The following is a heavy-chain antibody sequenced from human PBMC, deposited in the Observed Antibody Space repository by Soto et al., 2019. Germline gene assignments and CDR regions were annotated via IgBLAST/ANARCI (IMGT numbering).Heavy chain of an antibody. D-gene: IGHD4-17*01. CDR3: ARDWGTTVTPIYYYYYYGMDV. Sequence: GGSLRLSCAASGFTVSSNYISWVRQAPGKGLEWVSVIYSGGGIYYADSVMGRFTISRDNSKNTVYLQMNSLRAEDTAVYYCARDWGTTVTPIYYYYYYGMDVWGQGTTVTVSS. CDR2: IYSGGGI. J-gene: IGHJ6*02. V-gene: IGHV3-53*01. CDR1: GFTVSSNY.